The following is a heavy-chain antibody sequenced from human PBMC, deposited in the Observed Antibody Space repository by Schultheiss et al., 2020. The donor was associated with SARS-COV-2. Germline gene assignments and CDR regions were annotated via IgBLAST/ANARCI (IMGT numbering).Heavy chain of an antibody. CDR3: ARLTHPTVYYYYYMDV. Sequence: SETLSLTCTVSGGSISSYSWSWIRQPPGKGLEWIGSIYYSGSTNYNPSLKSRVTISVDTSKNQFSLKLSSVTAADTAVYYCARLTHPTVYYYYYMDVWGKGTTVTVSS. D-gene: IGHD1-14*01. J-gene: IGHJ6*03. V-gene: IGHV4-59*01. CDR2: IYYSGST. CDR1: GGSISSYS.